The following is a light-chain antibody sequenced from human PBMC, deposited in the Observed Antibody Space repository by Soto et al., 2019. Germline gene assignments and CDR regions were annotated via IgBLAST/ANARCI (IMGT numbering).Light chain of an antibody. CDR1: QDIANY. J-gene: IGKJ2*01. V-gene: IGKV1-33*01. CDR2: EAS. CDR3: QQYDNLPYT. Sequence: DIQMTQSPSSLSASVGDRVTITCQASQDIANYLSWHQHKPGKAPRLLIHEASNLETGVPARFSGSGSGTDFAFTITILQPDDIGTYYCQQYDNLPYTFGQGTKLEIK.